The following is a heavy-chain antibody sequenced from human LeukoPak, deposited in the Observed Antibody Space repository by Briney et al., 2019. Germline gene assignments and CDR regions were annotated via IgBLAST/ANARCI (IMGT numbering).Heavy chain of an antibody. Sequence: GGSLRLSCAASGFTFSMYWMSWVRQAPGKGLEFVANIKQDGSDKYYVDSVKGRFTISRDNAKNSLYPQMNSLRAEDTAVYYCAKYGNYHFDYWGQGILVTVSS. CDR2: IKQDGSDK. J-gene: IGHJ4*02. CDR3: AKYGNYHFDY. V-gene: IGHV3-7*01. CDR1: GFTFSMYW. D-gene: IGHD4-17*01.